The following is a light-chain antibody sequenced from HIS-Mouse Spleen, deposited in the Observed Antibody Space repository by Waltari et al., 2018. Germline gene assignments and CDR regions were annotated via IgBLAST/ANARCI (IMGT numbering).Light chain of an antibody. CDR3: SSYTSSSTLGV. V-gene: IGLV2-14*01. J-gene: IGLJ3*02. CDR1: SSAVGGYNH. CDR2: EVS. Sequence: QSALTQPASVSGSPGQSITISCTGTSSAVGGYNHVSWYQQHPGKAPKLMIYEVSNRPSGVSNRFSGSKSGNTASLTISGLQAEDEADYYCSSYTSSSTLGVFGGGTKLTVL.